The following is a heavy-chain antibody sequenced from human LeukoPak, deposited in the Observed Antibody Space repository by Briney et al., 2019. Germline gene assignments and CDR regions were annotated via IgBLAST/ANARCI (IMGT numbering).Heavy chain of an antibody. D-gene: IGHD3-16*01. J-gene: IGHJ3*02. CDR3: ARHMRSKASFDI. V-gene: IGHV4-59*08. CDR2: IYYSGST. CDR1: GDSISSYY. Sequence: PSETLSLTCTVSGDSISSYYWSWIRQPPGKGLEWIGYIYYSGSTNYNPSLKSRVTISVDTSKNQFSLKLSSVTAADTAVYYCARHMRSKASFDIWGQGTMVTVSS.